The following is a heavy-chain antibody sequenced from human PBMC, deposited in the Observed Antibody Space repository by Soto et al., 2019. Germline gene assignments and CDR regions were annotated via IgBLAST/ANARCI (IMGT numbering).Heavy chain of an antibody. V-gene: IGHV3-30*03. CDR3: TEEFASGY. CDR2: ISKDGRVK. J-gene: IGHJ4*02. Sequence: QVQLVESGGGVVQPGRSLRLSCAASGFTFSSYGMHWVRQAPGKGLEWVAGISKDGRVKYYADSVKGRVTFSRDNSQKTLYLQMNSLGAEDTAVYYCTEEFASGYWGQGTLVTVSS. CDR1: GFTFSSYG. D-gene: IGHD3-10*01.